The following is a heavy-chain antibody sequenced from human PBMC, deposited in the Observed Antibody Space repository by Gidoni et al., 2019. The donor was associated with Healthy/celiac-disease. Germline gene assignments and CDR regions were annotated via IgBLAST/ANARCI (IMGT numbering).Heavy chain of an antibody. CDR1: GYTFTSYG. CDR2: ISTYNGNT. CDR3: ARSLGRTEYSSSSYLEQLPKY. J-gene: IGHJ4*02. D-gene: IGHD6-6*01. Sequence: QVQLVQSGAEVKKTGASVKVSCKASGYTFTSYGISWVRQAPGQGLEWMGWISTYNGNTNYAQKLQGRVTMTTDTSTSTAYMELRSLRSDDTAVYYCARSLGRTEYSSSSYLEQLPKYWGQGTLVTVSS. V-gene: IGHV1-18*01.